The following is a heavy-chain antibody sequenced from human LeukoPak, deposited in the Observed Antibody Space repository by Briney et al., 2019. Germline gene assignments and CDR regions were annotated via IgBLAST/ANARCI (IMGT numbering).Heavy chain of an antibody. D-gene: IGHD3-9*01. Sequence: SETLSLTCTVSGGSISSGSCYWSWIRQPAGKGLEWIGRIYTSGSTNYNPSLKSRVTISVDTSKNQFSLKLSSVTAADTAVYYCARENILTGCFDYWGQGTLVTVSS. CDR2: IYTSGST. CDR1: GGSISSGSCY. V-gene: IGHV4-61*02. CDR3: ARENILTGCFDY. J-gene: IGHJ4*02.